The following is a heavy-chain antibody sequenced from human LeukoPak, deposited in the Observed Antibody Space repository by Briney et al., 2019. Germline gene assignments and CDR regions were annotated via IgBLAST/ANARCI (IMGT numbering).Heavy chain of an antibody. V-gene: IGHV3-49*04. CDR2: IRSEVYGGTP. CDR1: GFTFGDYA. Sequence: GGSLRLSCTTSGFTFGDYAMTWVRQVPGKGLEWVGFIRSEVYGGTPEYAASVKGRFTISRDDSKGIAYLQMNSLRPEDTAMYYCTRDQTPYYWGQGTLVTVSS. CDR3: TRDQTPYY. J-gene: IGHJ4*02.